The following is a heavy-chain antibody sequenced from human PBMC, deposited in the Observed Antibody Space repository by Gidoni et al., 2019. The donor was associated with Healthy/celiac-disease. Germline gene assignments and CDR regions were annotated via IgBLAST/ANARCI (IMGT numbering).Heavy chain of an antibody. D-gene: IGHD3-3*01. CDR1: GFTFSSYA. CDR2: ISYDGSNK. J-gene: IGHJ6*02. CDR3: ARVMEDTIFGVVIPYYYGMDV. V-gene: IGHV3-30-3*01. Sequence: QVQLVESGGGVVQPGRSLRLSCAASGFTFSSYAMHWVRQAPGKGLEWVAVISYDGSNKYYADSVKGRFTISRDNSKNTLYLQMNSLRAEDTAVYYCARVMEDTIFGVVIPYYYGMDVWGQGTTVTVSS.